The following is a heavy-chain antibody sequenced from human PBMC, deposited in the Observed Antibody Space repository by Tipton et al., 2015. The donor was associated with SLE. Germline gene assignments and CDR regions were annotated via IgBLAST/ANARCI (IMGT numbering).Heavy chain of an antibody. CDR2: IYHSGST. CDR3: ARDGATGGGYYYYYGMDV. V-gene: IGHV4-38-2*02. J-gene: IGHJ6*02. CDR1: GYSISSGYY. D-gene: IGHD1-26*01. Sequence: TLSLTCTVSGYSISSGYYWGWIRQPPGKGLEWIGSIYHSGSTYYNASLKSRVTISVDTSKNQFSLKLSSVTAADTAVYYCARDGATGGGYYYYYGMDVWGQGTTVTVSS.